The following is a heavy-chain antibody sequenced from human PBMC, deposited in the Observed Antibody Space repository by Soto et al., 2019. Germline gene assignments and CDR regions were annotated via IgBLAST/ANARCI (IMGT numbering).Heavy chain of an antibody. CDR3: ARLDRYYYDSSGYYPRPYYYGMDV. J-gene: IGHJ6*02. D-gene: IGHD3-22*01. CDR2: IYYSGST. CDR1: GGSISSYY. V-gene: IGHV4-59*08. Sequence: SETLSLTCTVSGGSISSYYWSWIRQPPGKGLEWIGYIYYSGSTNYNPSLKSRVTISVDTSKNQFSLKLSSVTAADTAVYYCARLDRYYYDSSGYYPRPYYYGMDVWGQGTTVTVS.